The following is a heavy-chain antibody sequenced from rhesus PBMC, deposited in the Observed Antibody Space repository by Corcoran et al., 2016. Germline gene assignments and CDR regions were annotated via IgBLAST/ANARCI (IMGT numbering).Heavy chain of an antibody. CDR3: AKDRGYSGSFDGLDS. V-gene: IGHV5-2*01. CDR1: GYSFISYW. D-gene: IGHD3-16*01. CDR2: IDPSDSDT. Sequence: EVQLVQSGAEVKRPGESLKISCKTSGYSFISYWISGVRQMPGKGLEWMGAIDPSDSDTRYSPSFQGQVTISADKSISTTYLQWSSLKASDSATYYCAKDRGYSGSFDGLDSWGQGVVVTVSS. J-gene: IGHJ6*01.